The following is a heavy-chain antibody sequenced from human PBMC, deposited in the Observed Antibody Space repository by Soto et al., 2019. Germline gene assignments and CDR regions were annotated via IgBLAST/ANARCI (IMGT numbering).Heavy chain of an antibody. CDR2: IYHSGST. V-gene: IGHV4-30-2*01. Sequence: TPSLTCAVSGGFISRGGYSGSWIRQPPGKGLEWIGYIYHSGSTYYNPSLKSRVTISVDRSKNQFSLKLSSVTAADTAVYYCARVPGPWGQGTLVTVSS. CDR1: GGFISRGGYS. J-gene: IGHJ5*02. CDR3: ARVPGP. D-gene: IGHD3-10*01.